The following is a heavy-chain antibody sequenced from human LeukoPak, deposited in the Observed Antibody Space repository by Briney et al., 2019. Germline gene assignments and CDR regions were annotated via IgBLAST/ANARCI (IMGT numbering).Heavy chain of an antibody. CDR3: ARRRIVATIDY. V-gene: IGHV4-39*01. J-gene: IGHJ4*02. D-gene: IGHD5-12*01. CDR1: GGSISSSGYY. CDR2: ISYTGTT. Sequence: PSETLSLTRGVSGGSISSSGYYWAWTRQPPGTGLERIGSISYTGTTYYNPSLKSRLTISADRSKNQFSLKLTSVTAADTAVYYCARRRIVATIDYWGQGTLVTVSS.